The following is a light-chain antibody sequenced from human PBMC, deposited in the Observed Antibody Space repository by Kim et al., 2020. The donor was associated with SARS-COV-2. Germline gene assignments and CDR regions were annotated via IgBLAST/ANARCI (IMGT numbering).Light chain of an antibody. CDR2: AAS. J-gene: IGKJ1*01. CDR1: QGISNY. V-gene: IGKV1-27*01. Sequence: GSVGDGVTITCRASQGISNYLAWYQQKPGEAPKLLIYAASTLQFGVSTRFSGSGSGTEFTLTISDLQPEDVATYYCQKYDTAPWTFGHGTKVEIK. CDR3: QKYDTAPWT.